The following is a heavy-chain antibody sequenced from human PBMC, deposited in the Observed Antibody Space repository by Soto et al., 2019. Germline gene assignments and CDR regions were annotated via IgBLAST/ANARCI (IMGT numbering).Heavy chain of an antibody. CDR3: ARERIVVVVAATGTYYYYGMDV. Sequence: QVQLVQSGAEVKKPGSSVKVSCKASGGTFSSYAISWVRQAPGQGLEWMGGIIPIFGTANYAQKFQGRVTITADESTSXDYXEXISLRSEDTAVYYCARERIVVVVAATGTYYYYGMDVWGQGTTVTVSS. J-gene: IGHJ6*02. D-gene: IGHD2-15*01. CDR2: IIPIFGTA. V-gene: IGHV1-69*12. CDR1: GGTFSSYA.